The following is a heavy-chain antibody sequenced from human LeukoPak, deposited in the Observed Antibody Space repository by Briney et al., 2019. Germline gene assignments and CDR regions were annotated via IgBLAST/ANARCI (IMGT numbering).Heavy chain of an antibody. CDR2: MNPNSGNT. J-gene: IGHJ3*02. CDR1: GYTFTSYD. D-gene: IGHD1-26*01. CDR3: ARRWELVDAFDI. Sequence: ASVKVSCKASGYTFTSYDINWVRQATGQGLEWMGWMNPNSGNTGYAQKFQGRVTMTRNTSISTAYMELSSLRSEDTAVYYCARRWELVDAFDIWGQGTMVTVSS. V-gene: IGHV1-8*01.